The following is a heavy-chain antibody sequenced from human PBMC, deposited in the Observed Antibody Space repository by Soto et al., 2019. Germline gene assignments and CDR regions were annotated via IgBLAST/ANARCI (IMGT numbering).Heavy chain of an antibody. CDR1: GFTFGDYY. CDR2: ISSSGSNT. CDR3: AKDLGNYDILTGYIHYYYYGMDV. V-gene: IGHV3-11*01. D-gene: IGHD3-9*01. J-gene: IGHJ6*02. Sequence: LRLSCAASGFTFGDYYMSWIRQAPGKGLEWVSYISSSGSNTYYAESMKGRFRISRDSANNSLYLQMNSLRAEDTAVYYCAKDLGNYDILTGYIHYYYYGMDVWGQGTTVTVSS.